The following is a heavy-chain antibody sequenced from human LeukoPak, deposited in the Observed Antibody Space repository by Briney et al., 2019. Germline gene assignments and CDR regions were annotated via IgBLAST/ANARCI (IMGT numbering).Heavy chain of an antibody. J-gene: IGHJ4*02. CDR2: ISSNGGST. CDR3: ARTISGGYYEFDY. Sequence: GGSLRLSCAASGFTFSSYAMHWVRQAPGKGLEYVSAISSNGGSTYYANSVKGRFTISRDNSKNTLYLQMGSLRAEDMAVYYCARTISGGYYEFDYWGQGTLVTVSS. V-gene: IGHV3-64*01. CDR1: GFTFSSYA. D-gene: IGHD3-22*01.